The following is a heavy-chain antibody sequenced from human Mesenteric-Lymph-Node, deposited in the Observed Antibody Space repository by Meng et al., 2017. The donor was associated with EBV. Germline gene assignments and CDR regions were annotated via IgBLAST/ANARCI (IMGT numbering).Heavy chain of an antibody. CDR1: GYSFISYA. Sequence: QVQCVQSGAEVKKSGASVKVSCKASGYSFISYAIHWVRQAPGQGLEWVGWINVGNGNTRYSQKLQGRVSITRDTAASTAYMELSSLRSEDTGIYFCARDPYYGSGSSLDYWGQGTLVTVSS. CDR2: INVGNGNT. V-gene: IGHV1-3*01. CDR3: ARDPYYGSGSSLDY. D-gene: IGHD3-10*01. J-gene: IGHJ4*02.